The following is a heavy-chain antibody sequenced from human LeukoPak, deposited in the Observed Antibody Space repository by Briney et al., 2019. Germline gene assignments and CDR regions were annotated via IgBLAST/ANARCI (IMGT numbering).Heavy chain of an antibody. J-gene: IGHJ4*02. CDR3: ASHFGELLYILAY. D-gene: IGHD3-10*01. V-gene: IGHV4-39*01. Sequence: SETLSLTCTVSGGSISSSSYYWGWIRQPPGKGLEWIGSIYYSGSTYYNPSLKSRVTISVDTSKNQFSLKLSSVTAADTAVYYCASHFGELLYILAYWGQGTLVTVSS. CDR2: IYYSGST. CDR1: GGSISSSSYY.